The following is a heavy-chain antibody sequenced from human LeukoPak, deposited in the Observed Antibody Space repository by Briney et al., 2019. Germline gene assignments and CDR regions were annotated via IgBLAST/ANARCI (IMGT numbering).Heavy chain of an antibody. Sequence: SETLSLTCSVSNDSIRNCYWSWIRQPPGKGLEWIGYISYSGNTNYNPSLKSRVAISGDTSKNQFSLKVTSLTAADTAVYYCARAKAVTYGVDVWGQGTTVTVSS. J-gene: IGHJ6*02. CDR2: ISYSGNT. V-gene: IGHV4-59*01. CDR1: NDSIRNCY. D-gene: IGHD4-17*01. CDR3: ARAKAVTYGVDV.